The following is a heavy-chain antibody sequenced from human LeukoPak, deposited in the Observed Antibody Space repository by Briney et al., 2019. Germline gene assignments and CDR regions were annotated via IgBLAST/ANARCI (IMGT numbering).Heavy chain of an antibody. Sequence: SVKVSCKASGVTFSSYAISWVRQAPGEGLEWMGGIIPIFGTANYAPKFQGRVTITADESTSTAYMELSSLRSEDTALYYCARSLSSSEYYYYGMDVWGQGTTVTVSS. CDR3: ARSLSSSEYYYYGMDV. J-gene: IGHJ6*02. V-gene: IGHV1-69*13. CDR2: IIPIFGTA. D-gene: IGHD6-6*01. CDR1: GVTFSSYA.